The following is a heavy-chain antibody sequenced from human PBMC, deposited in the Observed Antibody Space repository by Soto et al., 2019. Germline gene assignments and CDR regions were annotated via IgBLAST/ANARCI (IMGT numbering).Heavy chain of an antibody. V-gene: IGHV3-23*01. Sequence: EVQLLESGGGLVQPGGSLRLSGAASGFTFSSYAMSWVRQAPGKGLEWVSAISGSGGSTYYADSVKGRFTISRDNSKNTLYLQMNGLRAEDTAVYYCAKTGSGWYYFDYWGQGTLVTVSS. CDR1: GFTFSSYA. CDR2: ISGSGGST. D-gene: IGHD6-19*01. CDR3: AKTGSGWYYFDY. J-gene: IGHJ4*02.